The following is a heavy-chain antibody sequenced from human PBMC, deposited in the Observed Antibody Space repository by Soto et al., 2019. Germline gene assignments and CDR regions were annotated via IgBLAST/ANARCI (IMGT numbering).Heavy chain of an antibody. CDR2: IIPIFGTA. CDR1: GGTFSSYA. Sequence: QVQLVQSGAEVKKPGSSVKVSCKASGGTFSSYAISWVRQAPGQGLEWMGGIIPIFGTANYAQKFQGRVTITADESTSTADMELSSLRSEDTAVYYCARAGRSYYLDYYYGMDVWGQGTTVTVSS. J-gene: IGHJ6*02. V-gene: IGHV1-69*01. CDR3: ARAGRSYYLDYYYGMDV. D-gene: IGHD1-26*01.